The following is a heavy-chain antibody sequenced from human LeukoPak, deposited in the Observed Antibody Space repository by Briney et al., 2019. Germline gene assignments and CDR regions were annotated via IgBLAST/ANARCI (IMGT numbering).Heavy chain of an antibody. D-gene: IGHD3-16*01. V-gene: IGHV1-18*01. CDR3: ARAPPLSYDYVWGSYEDY. Sequence: VASVKVSCKASGGTFSSYAISWVRQAPGQGLEWMGWISAYNGNTNYAQKLQGRVTMTTDTSTSTAYMELRSLRSDDTAVYYCARAPPLSYDYVWGSYEDYWGQGTVVTVSS. CDR1: GGTFSSYA. J-gene: IGHJ4*02. CDR2: ISAYNGNT.